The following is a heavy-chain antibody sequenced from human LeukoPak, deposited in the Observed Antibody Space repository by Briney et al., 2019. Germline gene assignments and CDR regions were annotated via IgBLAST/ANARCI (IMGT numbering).Heavy chain of an antibody. Sequence: GRSLRLSCAASGFTFSSYGMHWVRQAPGKGLEWVAVIWYDGSNKYYADSVKGRFTISRDNSKNTLYLQMNSLRAEDTAVYYRAKDRDYDQYYFDYWGQGTLVTVSS. CDR2: IWYDGSNK. V-gene: IGHV3-33*06. CDR1: GFTFSSYG. CDR3: AKDRDYDQYYFDY. J-gene: IGHJ4*02. D-gene: IGHD3-22*01.